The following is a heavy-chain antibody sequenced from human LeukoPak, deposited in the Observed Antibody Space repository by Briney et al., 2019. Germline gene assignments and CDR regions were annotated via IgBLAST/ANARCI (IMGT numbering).Heavy chain of an antibody. CDR3: ARGIAAAGTYRTYYFDY. CDR1: GGSISSHY. V-gene: IGHV4-59*11. D-gene: IGHD6-13*01. J-gene: IGHJ4*02. CDR2: IYYSGST. Sequence: SETLSLTCTVSGGSISSHYWSWIRQPPGKGLDWIGYIYYSGSTNYNPSLKSRVTISVDTSKNQFSLKLSSVTAADTAVYYCARGIAAAGTYRTYYFDYWGQGTLVTVSS.